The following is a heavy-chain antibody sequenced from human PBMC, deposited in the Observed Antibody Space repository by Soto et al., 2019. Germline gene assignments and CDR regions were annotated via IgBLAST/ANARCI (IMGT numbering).Heavy chain of an antibody. D-gene: IGHD3-22*01. CDR2: IYYSGST. J-gene: IGHJ6*02. CDR1: NGSISSDYY. V-gene: IGHV4-30-4*01. Sequence: QVQLQESGPGLVKPSQTLSLICSVSNGSISSDYYWSWIRQPPGKGLEWIAHIYYSGSTYYNPSLKSRVTISLDTSKNQFSLRLSSVTAADTAVYYCARGDYEVTSYGLDVWGQGTAVTVSS. CDR3: ARGDYEVTSYGLDV.